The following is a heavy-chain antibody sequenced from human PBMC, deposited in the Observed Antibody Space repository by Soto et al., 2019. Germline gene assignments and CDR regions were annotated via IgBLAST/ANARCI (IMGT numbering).Heavy chain of an antibody. CDR2: ISGSGAAT. J-gene: IGHJ4*02. D-gene: IGHD6-19*01. Sequence: GGSLRLSCAASGFSYINNAMGWVRQAPGKGLEWVSSISGSGAATYYTDSVKGRFTISRDNSQKTLYLQMSSLRAEDTAVYYCAKKSANIALVGPGFDHWGQGALVTVSS. CDR3: AKKSANIALVGPGFDH. V-gene: IGHV3-23*01. CDR1: GFSYINNA.